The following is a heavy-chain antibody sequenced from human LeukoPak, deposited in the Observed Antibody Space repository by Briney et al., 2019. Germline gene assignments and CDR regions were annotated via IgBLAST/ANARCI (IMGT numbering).Heavy chain of an antibody. Sequence: GGSLRLSCATSGFTFSDYYMSWIRQAPGKGLEWVSYISSSGTYTNSADSVKGRFTISRDYPKNSLYLQMSSLRAEDTAVYYCARQGGDILTGCLDYWGQGTLVTVSS. D-gene: IGHD3-9*01. CDR1: GFTFSDYY. J-gene: IGHJ4*02. CDR2: ISSSGTYT. V-gene: IGHV3-11*03. CDR3: ARQGGDILTGCLDY.